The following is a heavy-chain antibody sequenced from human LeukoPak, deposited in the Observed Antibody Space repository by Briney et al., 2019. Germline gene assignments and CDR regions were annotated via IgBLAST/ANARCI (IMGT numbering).Heavy chain of an antibody. Sequence: GGSLRLSCAASGFTFSSYEMNWVRQAPGKGLEWVSYISSSGSTIYYADSVKGRFTISRDNSKNTLYLQMNSLRAEDTALYFCAQWSRYFDYWGQGTLVTVSS. CDR2: ISSSGSTI. J-gene: IGHJ4*02. D-gene: IGHD1-26*01. V-gene: IGHV3-48*03. CDR1: GFTFSSYE. CDR3: AQWSRYFDY.